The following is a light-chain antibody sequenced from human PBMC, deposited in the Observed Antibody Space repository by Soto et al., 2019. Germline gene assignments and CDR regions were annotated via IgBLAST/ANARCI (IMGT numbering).Light chain of an antibody. CDR1: QSILYSSNNKNY. J-gene: IGKJ3*01. CDR3: QQYYTTPPVT. CDR2: WAS. V-gene: IGKV4-1*01. Sequence: IVMTQSPDSLAVSLGERATINCKSSQSILYSSNNKNYLAWYQQKPGQPPKLLIYWASTLASGVPVRFSGNGSGTDFTLTITSLQAEDVAVYYCQQYYTTPPVTFGPGTKVEIK.